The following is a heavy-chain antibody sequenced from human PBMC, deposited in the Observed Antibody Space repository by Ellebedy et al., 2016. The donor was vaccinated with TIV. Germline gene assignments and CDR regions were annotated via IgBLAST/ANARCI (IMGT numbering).Heavy chain of an antibody. D-gene: IGHD6-13*01. CDR2: IWYDGSNK. CDR1: GFTFSSYG. V-gene: IGHV3-33*01. CDR3: ARARYSSSWYWYMDV. Sequence: GGSLRLXXAASGFTFSSYGMHWVRQAPGKGLEWVAVIWYDGSNKYYADSVKGRFTISRDNSKNTLYLQMNSLRAEDTAVYYCARARYSSSWYWYMDVWGKGTTVTVSS. J-gene: IGHJ6*03.